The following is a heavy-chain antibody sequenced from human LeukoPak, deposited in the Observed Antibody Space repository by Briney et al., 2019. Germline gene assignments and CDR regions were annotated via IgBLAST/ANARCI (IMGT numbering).Heavy chain of an antibody. CDR3: ARDYYGSGSYYNPFDY. V-gene: IGHV3-15*07. D-gene: IGHD3-10*01. CDR2: IKSKTDGGTT. Sequence: GGSLRLSCAASGFTFSNAWVNWVRQAPGKGLEWVGRIKSKTDGGTTDYAAPVKGRFTISRDDSKNTLYLQMNSLKTEDTAVYYCARDYYGSGSYYNPFDYWGQGTLVTVSS. J-gene: IGHJ4*02. CDR1: GFTFSNAW.